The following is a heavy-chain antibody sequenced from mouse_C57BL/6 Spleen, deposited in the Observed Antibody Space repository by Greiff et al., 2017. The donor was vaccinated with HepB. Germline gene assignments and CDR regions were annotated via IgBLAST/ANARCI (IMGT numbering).Heavy chain of an antibody. D-gene: IGHD2-1*01. CDR2: IDPETGGT. CDR1: GYTFTDYE. CDR3: TRLDGNYFDY. V-gene: IGHV1-15*01. J-gene: IGHJ2*01. Sequence: QVQLQQSGAELVRPGASVTLSCKASGYTFTDYEMHWVKQTPVHGLEWIGAIDPETGGTAYNQKFKGKAILTADKSSSTAYMELRSLTSEDSAVYYCTRLDGNYFDYWGQGTTLTVSS.